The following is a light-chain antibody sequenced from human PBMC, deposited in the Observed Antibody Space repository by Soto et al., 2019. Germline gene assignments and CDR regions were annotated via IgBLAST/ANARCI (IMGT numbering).Light chain of an antibody. V-gene: IGLV1-44*01. CDR3: AAWDDSLNGLYV. Sequence: QSVLTQPPSASGTPGQRVTISCSGSSSNIGSNTVHWYQQLPGTAPKLLIYSNNQRPSGVPDRFSGSKSGTSASLAISGLQSEDEADYYCAAWDDSLNGLYVFGTGTKDTVL. CDR1: SSNIGSNT. CDR2: SNN. J-gene: IGLJ1*01.